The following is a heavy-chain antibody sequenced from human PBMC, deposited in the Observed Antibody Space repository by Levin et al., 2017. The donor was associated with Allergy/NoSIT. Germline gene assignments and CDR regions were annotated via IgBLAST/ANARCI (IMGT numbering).Heavy chain of an antibody. D-gene: IGHD5-12*01. J-gene: IGHJ4*02. V-gene: IGHV3-74*01. CDR2: IKGDGSTT. CDR3: ASLPAYSGYDWNFFDC. Sequence: GGSLRLSCAASGFAFSAYWMHWVRQVPGKGLVWVSRIKGDGSTTDYADSVKGRFTISRDNARNTLFLQMNSLRVEDTAVYYCASLPAYSGYDWNFFDCWGQGTLVTVSS. CDR1: GFAFSAYW.